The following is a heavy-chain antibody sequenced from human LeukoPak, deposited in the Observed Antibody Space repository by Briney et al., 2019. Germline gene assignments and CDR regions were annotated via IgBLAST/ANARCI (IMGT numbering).Heavy chain of an antibody. V-gene: IGHV4-34*01. CDR1: GGSFSGYY. D-gene: IGHD3-10*01. CDR2: INHSGST. J-gene: IGHJ4*02. CDR3: ARVRGRDGYFNY. Sequence: SETLSLTCAVYGGSFSGYYWSWIRQPPGKGLEWIGEINHSGSTNYNPSLKSRVTISVDTSKNQFSLKLSSVTAADTAVYYCARVRGRDGYFNYWGQGTPVTVSS.